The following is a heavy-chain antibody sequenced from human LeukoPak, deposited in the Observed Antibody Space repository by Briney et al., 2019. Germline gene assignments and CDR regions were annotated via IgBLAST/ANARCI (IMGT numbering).Heavy chain of an antibody. V-gene: IGHV4-59*11. Sequence: PSETLSLTCTVSGGSISSHYWSWIRQPPGKELEWIACVYYSGITHYNPSLKSRVTISLDTSKNQFSLRLSSVTAADTAVYYCAREGIVRTYDQWGQGTLVTVSS. J-gene: IGHJ4*02. CDR3: AREGIVRTYDQ. D-gene: IGHD2/OR15-2a*01. CDR2: VYYSGIT. CDR1: GGSISSHY.